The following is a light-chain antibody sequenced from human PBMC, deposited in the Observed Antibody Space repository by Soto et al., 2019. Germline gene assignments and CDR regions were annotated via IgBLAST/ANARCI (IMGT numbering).Light chain of an antibody. CDR2: EVS. CDR3: SLYTSENTYV. Sequence: QSVLTQPASVSGSPGQSITISCTGTSRDVGGYNYVSWHQQHPGKAPKVIITEVSNRPSGVPDRFSGSKSGNTASLTISGLQAADEADYYCSLYTSENTYVFGTGTKVTVL. CDR1: SRDVGGYNY. V-gene: IGLV2-14*01. J-gene: IGLJ1*01.